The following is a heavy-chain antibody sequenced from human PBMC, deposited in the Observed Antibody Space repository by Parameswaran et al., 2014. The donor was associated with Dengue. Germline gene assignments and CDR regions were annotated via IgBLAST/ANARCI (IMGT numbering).Heavy chain of an antibody. Sequence: WIRQPPGKGLEWVSAISGSSGSTYYADSVKGRFTISRDNSKNTLYLQMNSLRAEDTAVYYCAKGRSYSSGYLNYFDYWGQGTLVTVSS. J-gene: IGHJ4*02. V-gene: IGHV3-23*01. CDR3: AKGRSYSSGYLNYFDY. D-gene: IGHD3-22*01. CDR2: ISGSSGST.